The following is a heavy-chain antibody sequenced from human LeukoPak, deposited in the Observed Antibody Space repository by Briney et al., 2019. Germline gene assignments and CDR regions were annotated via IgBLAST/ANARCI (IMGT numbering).Heavy chain of an antibody. D-gene: IGHD6-19*01. V-gene: IGHV1-18*01. J-gene: IGHJ4*02. Sequence: ASVKVSCKASGYTFTSYGISWVRQAPGQGLEWMGWISAYNGNTNYAQKFQGRVTITADKSTSTAYMELSSLRSEDTAVYYCARAPSGWYLIYWGQGTLVTVSS. CDR1: GYTFTSYG. CDR2: ISAYNGNT. CDR3: ARAPSGWYLIY.